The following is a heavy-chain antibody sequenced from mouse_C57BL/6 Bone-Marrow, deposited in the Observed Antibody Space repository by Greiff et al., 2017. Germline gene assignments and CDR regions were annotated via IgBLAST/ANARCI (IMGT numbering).Heavy chain of an antibody. CDR2: IDPSDSYT. Sequence: QVQLQQPGAELVMPGASVTLSCKASGYTFTTYSMHWVKQRPGHGLEWIGDIDPSDSYTNYNQKFKGKSTLTVDKSSSTAYMQLSSLTSEDSAVCTSAREPYFDYWGQGTTLTVSS. J-gene: IGHJ2*01. V-gene: IGHV1-69*01. CDR3: AREPYFDY. CDR1: GYTFTTYS.